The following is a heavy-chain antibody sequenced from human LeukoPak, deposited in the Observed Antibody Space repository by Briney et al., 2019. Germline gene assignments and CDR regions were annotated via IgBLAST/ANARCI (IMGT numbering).Heavy chain of an antibody. CDR2: IYTSGST. Sequence: SETLSLTCTVSGGSISSYYWSWIRQPPGKGLEWIGRIYTSGSTNYNPSLKSRVTISVDTSKNQFSLKLSSVTAADTAVYYCARDYEVGCSSTSCLNWFDPWGQGTLVTVSS. CDR1: GGSISSYY. CDR3: ARDYEVGCSSTSCLNWFDP. D-gene: IGHD2-2*01. V-gene: IGHV4-4*08. J-gene: IGHJ5*02.